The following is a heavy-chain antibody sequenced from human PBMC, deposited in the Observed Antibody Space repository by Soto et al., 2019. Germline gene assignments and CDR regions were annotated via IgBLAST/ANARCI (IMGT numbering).Heavy chain of an antibody. J-gene: IGHJ4*02. CDR2: IRGSGDGI. V-gene: IGHV3-23*01. CDR1: GFNFSTSG. CDR3: AKVSSSGGFQVI. Sequence: PGRSLRLSCAPAGFNFSTSGMAWVRQGPGKGLDWVACIRGSGDGIQYSGVVKCRFIISRDNSRNRRFLQLSSLRVEDTATHYDAKVSSSGGFQVIGDPGTLVTVSS. D-gene: IGHD5-12*01.